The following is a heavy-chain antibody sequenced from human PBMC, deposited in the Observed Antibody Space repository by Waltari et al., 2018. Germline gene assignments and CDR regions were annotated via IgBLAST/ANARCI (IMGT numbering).Heavy chain of an antibody. D-gene: IGHD3-10*01. V-gene: IGHV4-61*02. CDR1: GGSISSGSYH. J-gene: IGHJ4*02. CDR2: IYTSGST. CDR3: AREPHRWVGELDY. Sequence: QVQLQESGPGLVKPSQTLSLTRTVSGGSISSGSYHWSWIRQPAGKGLELIGRIYTSGSTNYNPSLKSRVTISVDTSKNQFSLKLRSVTAADTAVYYCAREPHRWVGELDYWGQGTLVTVSS.